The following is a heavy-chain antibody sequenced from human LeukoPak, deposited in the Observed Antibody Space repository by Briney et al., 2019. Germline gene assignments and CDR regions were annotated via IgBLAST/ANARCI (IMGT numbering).Heavy chain of an antibody. V-gene: IGHV3-30*02. D-gene: IGHD4-23*01. CDR2: IRYDGSNK. CDR1: GFTFSSYG. J-gene: IGHJ4*02. Sequence: GGSLRLSCAASGFTFSSYGMHWVRQAPGRGLEWVAFIRYDGSNKYYADSVKGRFTISRDNSKNTLYLQMNSLRAEDTAVYYCAKEQIYYGGLDYWGQGTLVTVSS. CDR3: AKEQIYYGGLDY.